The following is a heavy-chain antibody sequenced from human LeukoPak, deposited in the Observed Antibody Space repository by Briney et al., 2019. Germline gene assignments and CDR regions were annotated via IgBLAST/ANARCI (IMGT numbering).Heavy chain of an antibody. Sequence: GGSLRLSCAASGFTFSSYAMSWVRQAPGKGLEWVSAISGSGGSTYYADSVKGRFTISRDNSKNTLYLQMNSLRAEDTAVYYCAKGQTRYSGSSNYFDYWGQGTLVTVSS. CDR1: GFTFSSYA. V-gene: IGHV3-23*01. CDR3: AKGQTRYSGSSNYFDY. CDR2: ISGSGGST. D-gene: IGHD1-26*01. J-gene: IGHJ4*02.